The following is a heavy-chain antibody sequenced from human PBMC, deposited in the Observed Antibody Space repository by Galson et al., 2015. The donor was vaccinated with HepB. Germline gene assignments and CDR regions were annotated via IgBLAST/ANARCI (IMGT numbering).Heavy chain of an antibody. D-gene: IGHD3-10*01. CDR1: RFTFSSYA. V-gene: IGHV3-23*01. CDR2: ISGSGGIP. J-gene: IGHJ4*02. Sequence: SLRLSCAASRFTFSSYAMSWVRQAPGKGLEWVSAISGSGGIPYYADSVKGRFPITSDNSKNTLYLQMNSLRAEDTAVYYCAKEVITMIRGLIVNGPLDYWGQGTLVTVSS. CDR3: AKEVITMIRGLIVNGPLDY.